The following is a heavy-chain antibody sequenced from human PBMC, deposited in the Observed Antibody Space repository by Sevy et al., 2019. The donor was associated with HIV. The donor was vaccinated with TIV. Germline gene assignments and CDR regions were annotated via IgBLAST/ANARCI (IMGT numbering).Heavy chain of an antibody. Sequence: SETLSLTCTVSGGSITSLYWNWIRQPPGKGLEWIANINYNGHINYNPSLKSRVTLSLNTSKNHFSLRLSSVTAADTAMYYCAGGNAWGRGYSWGQGTLVTVSS. D-gene: IGHD1-26*01. CDR3: AGGNAWGRGYS. V-gene: IGHV4-59*11. CDR2: INYNGHI. CDR1: GGSITSLY. J-gene: IGHJ4*02.